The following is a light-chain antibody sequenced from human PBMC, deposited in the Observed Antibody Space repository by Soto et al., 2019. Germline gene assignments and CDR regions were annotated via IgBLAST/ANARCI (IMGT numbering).Light chain of an antibody. CDR3: SSYTRISTCV. CDR2: DVS. CDR1: SSDVGSYNY. V-gene: IGLV2-14*01. J-gene: IGLJ1*01. Sequence: QSALTQPASVSGSPGQSITISCTGTSSDVGSYNYVSWYQQHPGEAPKLIIYDVSSRPSGVSNRFSGSKSGNTASLTISGLQAEDEADYYCSSYTRISTCVFGTGTTVTVL.